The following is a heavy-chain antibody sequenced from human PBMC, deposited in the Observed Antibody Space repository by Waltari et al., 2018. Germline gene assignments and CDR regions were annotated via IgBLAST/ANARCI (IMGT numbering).Heavy chain of an antibody. V-gene: IGHV3-48*01. J-gene: IGHJ4*02. CDR2: ISSSSSTI. CDR1: GFPFSSYS. Sequence: EVQLVESGGGLVQPGGSLRLSCAASGFPFSSYSMNWVRQATGKGLEWVSYISSSSSTIYYADSGKGRCTISRDNAKNSLYLQMNSLRAEDTAVYYCARDLSGGPGGYWGQGTLVTVSS. D-gene: IGHD1-26*01. CDR3: ARDLSGGPGGY.